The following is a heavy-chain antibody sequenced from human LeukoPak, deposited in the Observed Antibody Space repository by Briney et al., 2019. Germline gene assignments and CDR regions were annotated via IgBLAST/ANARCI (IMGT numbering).Heavy chain of an antibody. Sequence: SVKLTCTASAATFSSYAISRVRHPPAQGQERKGGVITNFGTANYAQKFQGRVTITTDESTGKAYIELSSLRSEDTAVYYCAKNRESHYYMDVWGKGTTVTVSS. J-gene: IGHJ6*03. CDR2: VITNFGTA. V-gene: IGHV1-69*05. CDR3: AKNRESHYYMDV. D-gene: IGHD1-14*01. CDR1: AATFSSYA.